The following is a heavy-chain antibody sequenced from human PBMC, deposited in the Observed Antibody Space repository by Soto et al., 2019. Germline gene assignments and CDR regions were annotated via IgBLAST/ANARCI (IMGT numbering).Heavy chain of an antibody. D-gene: IGHD1-26*01. CDR2: IYYSGST. V-gene: IGHV4-61*01. CDR3: ARDNGSGSYYGMDV. CDR1: GGSISSSSYY. Sequence: SLTCTVSGGSISSSSYYWGWNRQPPGKGLEWIGYIYYSGSTNYNPSLKSQVTISIDTSKNQFSLKLSTVTAADTAVYFCARDNGSGSYYGMDVWGQGTTVTVSS. J-gene: IGHJ6*02.